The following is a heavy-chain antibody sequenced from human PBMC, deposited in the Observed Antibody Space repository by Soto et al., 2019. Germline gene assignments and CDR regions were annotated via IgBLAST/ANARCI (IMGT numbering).Heavy chain of an antibody. Sequence: GASVKVSCKASGYTFTSYGISWVRQAPGQGLEWMGWISAYNGNTNYAQKLQGRVTMTTDTSTSTAYMELRSLRSDDTAVYYCARDRYYDFWSGYRSHNWFGPWGQGTLVTVSS. CDR1: GYTFTSYG. CDR2: ISAYNGNT. J-gene: IGHJ5*02. V-gene: IGHV1-18*01. CDR3: ARDRYYDFWSGYRSHNWFGP. D-gene: IGHD3-3*01.